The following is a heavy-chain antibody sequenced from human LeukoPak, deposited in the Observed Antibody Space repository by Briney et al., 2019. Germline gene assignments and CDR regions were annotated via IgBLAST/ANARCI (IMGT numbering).Heavy chain of an antibody. CDR1: GGTFSSYA. Sequence: SVKVSCKASGGTFSSYAISWVRQAPGQGLEWMGGIIPIFGTANYAQKFQGRVTITADESTSTAYMELSSLRSEDAAVYYCARDGSGKLLWFGELPGYNWFDPWGQGTLVTVSS. CDR3: ARDGSGKLLWFGELPGYNWFDP. CDR2: IIPIFGTA. J-gene: IGHJ5*02. D-gene: IGHD3-10*01. V-gene: IGHV1-69*13.